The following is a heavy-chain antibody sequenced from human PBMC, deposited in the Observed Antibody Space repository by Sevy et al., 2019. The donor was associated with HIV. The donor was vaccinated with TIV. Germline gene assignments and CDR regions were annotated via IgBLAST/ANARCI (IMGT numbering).Heavy chain of an antibody. Sequence: ASVKVSCKASGDTFTNNYMHWVRQAPGQGLEWMGIIDPSAGNASYAQRFQGRVTMTRDTSTRTLYMDLNSLRSEDTAVYYCVRADPAQHFDSWGQGTLVTVSS. V-gene: IGHV1-46*01. CDR1: GDTFTNNY. CDR3: VRADPAQHFDS. J-gene: IGHJ4*02. CDR2: IDPSAGNA.